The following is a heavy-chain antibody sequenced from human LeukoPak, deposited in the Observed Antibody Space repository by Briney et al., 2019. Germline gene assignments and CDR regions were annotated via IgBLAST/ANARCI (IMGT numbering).Heavy chain of an antibody. Sequence: SGPALVKPTQTLTLTCTFSGFSLSTSGMCVSLIRQPPVNALEWLARINWDDDKSSSTYLKNRLTISKNDSKNQVVLTMTNMDTVDTATYYCARMYYYGSSGYPDYWGQGTLVTVSS. CDR1: GFSLSTSGMC. J-gene: IGHJ4*02. CDR2: INWDDDK. V-gene: IGHV2-70*11. D-gene: IGHD3-22*01. CDR3: ARMYYYGSSGYPDY.